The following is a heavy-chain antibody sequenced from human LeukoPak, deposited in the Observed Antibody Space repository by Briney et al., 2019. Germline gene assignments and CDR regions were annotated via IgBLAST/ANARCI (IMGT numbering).Heavy chain of an antibody. CDR2: ISSSSSYI. J-gene: IGHJ4*02. Sequence: GGSLRLSCAASGFTFSSYSMNWVRQAPGKGLEWVSSISSSSSYIYYADSVKGRFTISRDNAKNSLYLQMNSLRAEDTAVYYCARGLYLYYYDSSGYSQSPYWGQGTLVTVSS. D-gene: IGHD3-22*01. CDR3: ARGLYLYYYDSSGYSQSPY. V-gene: IGHV3-21*01. CDR1: GFTFSSYS.